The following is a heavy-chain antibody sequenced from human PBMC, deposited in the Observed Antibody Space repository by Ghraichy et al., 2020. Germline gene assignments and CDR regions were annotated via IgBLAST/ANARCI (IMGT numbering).Heavy chain of an antibody. V-gene: IGHV4-34*01. D-gene: IGHD2-2*01. Sequence: SETLSLTCAVYGGSFSGYYWSWIRQPPGKGLEWIGEINHSGSTNYNPSLKSRVTISVDTSKNQFSLKLSSVTAADTAVYYCARGASDIVVVGRMDVWGQGTTVTVSS. J-gene: IGHJ6*02. CDR1: GGSFSGYY. CDR3: ARGASDIVVVGRMDV. CDR2: INHSGST.